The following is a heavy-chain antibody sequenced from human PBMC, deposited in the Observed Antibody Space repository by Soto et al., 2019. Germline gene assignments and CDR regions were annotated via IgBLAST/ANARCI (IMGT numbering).Heavy chain of an antibody. CDR3: ARVPHIVVVTAIPTYYYYGMDV. CDR2: ISAYNGNT. V-gene: IGHV1-18*01. CDR1: GYTFTSYG. D-gene: IGHD2-21*02. J-gene: IGHJ6*02. Sequence: GASVKVSCKASGYTFTSYGISWVRQAPGQGLEWMGWISAYNGNTNYAQKLQGRVTMTTDTSTSTAYMELRSLRSDDTAVYYCARVPHIVVVTAIPTYYYYGMDVWGQGPTVTVSS.